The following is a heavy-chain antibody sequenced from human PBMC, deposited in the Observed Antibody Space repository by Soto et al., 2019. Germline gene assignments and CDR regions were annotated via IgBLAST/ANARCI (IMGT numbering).Heavy chain of an antibody. CDR2: ISSYNGDT. J-gene: IGHJ4*02. Sequence: GASVKVSCKASGYTFTRSGISWVRQAPGQGPEWMGWISSYNGDTNYAQTFQGRVTMTTDTSTSTAYMELRSLRSDDTAVYYCARDGPTTVTTFNYWGQGTLVTVSS. V-gene: IGHV1-18*01. CDR1: GYTFTRSG. CDR3: ARDGPTTVTTFNY. D-gene: IGHD4-17*01.